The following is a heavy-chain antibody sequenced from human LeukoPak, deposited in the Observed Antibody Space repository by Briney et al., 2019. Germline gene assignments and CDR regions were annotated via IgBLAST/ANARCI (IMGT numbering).Heavy chain of an antibody. D-gene: IGHD3-3*02. CDR1: GGSFSGYY. Sequence: PSETLSLTCTVYGGSFSGYYWSWIRQPPGKGLEWIGEINHRRSTNYNPSLKSRVTMSVDTSKNQFSLNLSSVTAADTAVYYCARGQFWSGYSIWGQGTLVTVSS. V-gene: IGHV4-34*01. CDR2: INHRRST. CDR3: ARGQFWSGYSI. J-gene: IGHJ4*02.